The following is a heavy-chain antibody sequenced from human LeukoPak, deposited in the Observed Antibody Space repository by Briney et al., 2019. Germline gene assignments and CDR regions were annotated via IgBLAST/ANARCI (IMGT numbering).Heavy chain of an antibody. Sequence: GSLRLPCAASGFTFSSYAMSWVRQAPGKGLEWVSAISGSGGSTYYADSVKGRFTISRDNSKNTLYLQMNSLRAEDTAVYYCAKGTSSPDYYDSSGYYSYFDYWGQGTLVTVSS. V-gene: IGHV3-23*01. D-gene: IGHD3-22*01. J-gene: IGHJ4*02. CDR1: GFTFSSYA. CDR2: ISGSGGST. CDR3: AKGTSSPDYYDSSGYYSYFDY.